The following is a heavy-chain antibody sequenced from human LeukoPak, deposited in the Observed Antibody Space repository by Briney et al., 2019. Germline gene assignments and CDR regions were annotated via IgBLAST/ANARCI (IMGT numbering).Heavy chain of an antibody. Sequence: WASLKLSCKASGYTFTSYDINWVRQATGQGLEWIGWMNPNSGNTGYAHTFQGRVTMTRNTSISTADMALNSLRSEDTAVYYCARLREKAVAAPLRYYYYYSGLDFWGQGTTVTVSS. CDR2: MNPNSGNT. CDR3: ARLREKAVAAPLRYYYYYSGLDF. V-gene: IGHV1-8*01. D-gene: IGHD6-19*01. CDR1: GYTFTSYD. J-gene: IGHJ6*02.